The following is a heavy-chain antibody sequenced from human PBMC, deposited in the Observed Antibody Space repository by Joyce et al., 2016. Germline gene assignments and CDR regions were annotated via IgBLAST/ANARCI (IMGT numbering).Heavy chain of an antibody. CDR2: ISRSGDLK. CDR3: ASPSGAV. J-gene: IGHJ4*02. Sequence: EVQMVESGGGLVQPGGSLILSCAASGFIFSVKEMNRVRQAPGKGLEWIAYISRSGDLKHYADSVRGRFTISRDNAGSSLYLQMESLRAEDTAMYYCASPSGAVWGQGSLVTVSS. V-gene: IGHV3-48*03. D-gene: IGHD6-19*01. CDR1: GFIFSVKE.